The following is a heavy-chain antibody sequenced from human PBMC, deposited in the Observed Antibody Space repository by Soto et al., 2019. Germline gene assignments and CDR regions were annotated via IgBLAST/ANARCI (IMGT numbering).Heavy chain of an antibody. Sequence: VSLRLSCAASGFTFSSYWMHWVRQAPGKGLVWVSRINSDGSSTSYADSVKGRFTISRDNAKNTLYLQMNSLRAEDTAVYYCARGTVVVPAPMDYWGQGTLVIVSS. CDR3: ARGTVVVPAPMDY. V-gene: IGHV3-74*01. CDR1: GFTFSSYW. CDR2: INSDGSST. D-gene: IGHD2-2*01. J-gene: IGHJ4*02.